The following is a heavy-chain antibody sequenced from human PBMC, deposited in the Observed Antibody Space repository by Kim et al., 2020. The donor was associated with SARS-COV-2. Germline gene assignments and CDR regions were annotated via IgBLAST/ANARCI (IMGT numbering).Heavy chain of an antibody. Sequence: GGSLRLSCAASGFTFSSYAMSWVRRAPGKGLEWVSAIIVSGGSKYYADSVKGRFTISRDNSKNTLYLQMNSLRAEDTAVYYCAEDPEADCSGGSCQLFDPWGQGTLVTVSS. CDR1: GFTFSSYA. CDR3: AEDPEADCSGGSCQLFDP. CDR2: IIVSGGSK. J-gene: IGHJ5*02. V-gene: IGHV3-23*01. D-gene: IGHD2-15*01.